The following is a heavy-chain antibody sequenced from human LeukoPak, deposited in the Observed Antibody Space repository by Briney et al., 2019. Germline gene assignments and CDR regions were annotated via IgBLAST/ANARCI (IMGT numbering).Heavy chain of an antibody. D-gene: IGHD2-8*01. J-gene: IGHJ5*02. CDR2: IDDGGNT. CDR3: ARTQWGSWFDP. CDR1: GYSIGSGFY. V-gene: IGHV4-38-2*02. Sequence: SETLSLTCTVSGYSIGSGFYWGWIRQPPGKGLEWIGNIDDGGNTYYNPSLKSRVTISVDTSKNQFSLKVNSVTAADTAVYYCARTQWGSWFDPWGQGTLVTVSS.